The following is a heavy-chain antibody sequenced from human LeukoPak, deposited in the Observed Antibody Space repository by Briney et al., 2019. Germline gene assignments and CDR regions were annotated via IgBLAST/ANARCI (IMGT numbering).Heavy chain of an antibody. Sequence: QAGGSLRLSCAASGFTFSSYGMHWVRQAPGKGLEWVAVISYDGSNKYYADSVKGRFTISRDNFKSTLYLQMNSLRAEDTAVYYCAKDRAWFGKPFDYWGQGTLVTVSS. CDR2: ISYDGSNK. D-gene: IGHD3-10*01. V-gene: IGHV3-30*18. CDR3: AKDRAWFGKPFDY. CDR1: GFTFSSYG. J-gene: IGHJ4*02.